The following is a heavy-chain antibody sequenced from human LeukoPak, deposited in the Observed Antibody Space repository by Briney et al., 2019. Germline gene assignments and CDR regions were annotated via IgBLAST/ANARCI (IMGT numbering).Heavy chain of an antibody. CDR1: GFSLSTNGVG. CDR2: IYRDDDK. D-gene: IGHD2-15*01. CDR3: AHSLTGGGAFDI. V-gene: IGHV2-5*02. Sequence: SGPTLVKPTQTLTLTCTFSGFSLSTNGVGVGWIRQPPGKALEWLALIYRDDDKRYRPSLKSRLTITKDISKNQVVLTMTNVDPVDTATYYCAHSLTGGGAFDIWGQGTMVTVSS. J-gene: IGHJ3*02.